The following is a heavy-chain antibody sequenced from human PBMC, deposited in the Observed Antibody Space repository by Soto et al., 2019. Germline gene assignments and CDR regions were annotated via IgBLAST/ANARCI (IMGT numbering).Heavy chain of an antibody. CDR3: ARGKGDYWSGYSPFDS. CDR2: ISVYNGNT. Sequence: QVQLVQSAAEVKKPGASVTVSCKVSGYTFTNFGVTCVRQAPGQGLAWMGWISVYNGNTFYADNFQGRVSMTTDTSTTTAFKEMWGLRYDDTAIYYCARGKGDYWSGYSPFDSWGQGTQVIVSS. V-gene: IGHV1-18*01. CDR1: GYTFTNFG. J-gene: IGHJ4*02. D-gene: IGHD3-3*01.